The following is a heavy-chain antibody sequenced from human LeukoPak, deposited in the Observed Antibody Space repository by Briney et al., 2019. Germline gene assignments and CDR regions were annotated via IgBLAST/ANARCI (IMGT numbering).Heavy chain of an antibody. CDR3: ARDSWDSSGYYSYGMDV. D-gene: IGHD3-22*01. CDR1: GGSISSSY. V-gene: IGHV4-59*01. CDR2: IYHSGST. Sequence: PSETLSLTCTVSGGSISSSYWSWIRQPPGKGLEWIGYIYHSGSTKYNPSLKSRVTISIDTSKNQFSLKLRSVTAADTAVYYCARDSWDSSGYYSYGMDVWGHGTTVTVSS. J-gene: IGHJ6*02.